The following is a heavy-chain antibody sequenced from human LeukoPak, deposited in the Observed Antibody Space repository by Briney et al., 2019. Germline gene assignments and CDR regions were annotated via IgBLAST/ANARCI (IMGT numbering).Heavy chain of an antibody. Sequence: GGSLRLSCAASGFTFSSYGMHWVRQAPGKGLEWVAVISYDGSNKYYADSVKGRFTISRDNSKNTLYLQMNSLRAEDTAVYHCARYDGSSGPFDYWGQGTLVTVSS. D-gene: IGHD3-10*01. CDR1: GFTFSSYG. CDR2: ISYDGSNK. CDR3: ARYDGSSGPFDY. J-gene: IGHJ4*02. V-gene: IGHV3-30*03.